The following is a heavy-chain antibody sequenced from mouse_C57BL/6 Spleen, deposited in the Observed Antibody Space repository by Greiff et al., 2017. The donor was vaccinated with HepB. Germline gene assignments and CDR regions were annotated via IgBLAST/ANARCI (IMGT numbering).Heavy chain of an antibody. CDR3: ARYGYDAPSLTLYAMDD. V-gene: IGHV1-42*01. CDR2: INPSTGGT. CDR1: GYSFTGYY. D-gene: IGHD2-2*01. J-gene: IGHJ4*01. Sequence: EVQLQESGPELVKPGASVKISCKASGYSFTGYYMNWVKQSPEKSLEWIGEINPSTGGTTYNQKFKAKATLTVDKSSSTAYMQLKSLTSEDSAVYYCARYGYDAPSLTLYAMDDWGQGTSVTVSS.